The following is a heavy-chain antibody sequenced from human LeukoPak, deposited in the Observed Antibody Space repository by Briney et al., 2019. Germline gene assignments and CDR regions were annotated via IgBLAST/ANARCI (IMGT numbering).Heavy chain of an antibody. J-gene: IGHJ4*02. CDR2: ISSSSGTTI. V-gene: IGHV3-48*03. D-gene: IGHD1-26*01. CDR3: ARGGSYGSLLDY. Sequence: AGGSLRLSCAASGFTFSSYEMNWVRQAPGKGLEWLSYISSSSGTTIYYADSVKGRFTISRDNAKNPLYLQMNSLRAEDTAVYYCARGGSYGSLLDYWGQGTLATVSS. CDR1: GFTFSSYE.